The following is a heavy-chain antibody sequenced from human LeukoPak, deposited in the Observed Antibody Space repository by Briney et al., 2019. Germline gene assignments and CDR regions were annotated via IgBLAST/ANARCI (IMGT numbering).Heavy chain of an antibody. Sequence: GGSLRLSCAASGFTFDDYAMHWVRQAPGKGLEWVSGISWSSGTIGYADSVKGRFTISRDNAKNSLYLQMNSLRVEDTALYYCAKASDYGDYLDYWGQGTLVTVSS. J-gene: IGHJ4*02. CDR3: AKASDYGDYLDY. CDR1: GFTFDDYA. CDR2: ISWSSGTI. V-gene: IGHV3-9*01. D-gene: IGHD4-17*01.